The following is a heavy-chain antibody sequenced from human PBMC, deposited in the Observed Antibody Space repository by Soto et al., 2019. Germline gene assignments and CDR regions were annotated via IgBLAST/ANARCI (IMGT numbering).Heavy chain of an antibody. CDR3: VRSTGSLDS. V-gene: IGHV3-64D*06. CDR2: ISSNGDNT. D-gene: IGHD1-26*01. Sequence: EVQLVESGGDLVQPGGSLRLSCSVSGFLLSYYAMHWVRQAPGKGLEYVSAISSNGDNTYYADSVKGRFIISRDISKNTLYLLMSSLRAEDTAVYSCVRSTGSLDSWGQGTLVTVSS. J-gene: IGHJ4*02. CDR1: GFLLSYYA.